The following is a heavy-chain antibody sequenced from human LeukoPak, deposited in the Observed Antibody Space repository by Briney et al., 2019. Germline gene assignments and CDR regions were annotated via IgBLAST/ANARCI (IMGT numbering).Heavy chain of an antibody. CDR3: ARDRYCSSTSCYDPDYFDY. CDR1: GFTFSSYE. CDR2: ISSSGSKI. Sequence: PGGSLRLSCAASGFTFSSYEMNWVRRSPGKGLEWVSYISSSGSKIYYADSVKGRFTISRDNAKNSLYLQMNSLRAEDTAVYYCARDRYCSSTSCYDPDYFDYWGQGTLVTVS. V-gene: IGHV3-48*03. J-gene: IGHJ4*02. D-gene: IGHD2-2*01.